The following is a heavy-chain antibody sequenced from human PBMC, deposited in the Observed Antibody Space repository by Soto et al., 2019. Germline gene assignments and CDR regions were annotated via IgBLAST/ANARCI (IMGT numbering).Heavy chain of an antibody. J-gene: IGHJ4*02. V-gene: IGHV3-30-3*01. D-gene: IGHD3-22*01. CDR2: ISYDGSNK. Sequence: GGSLRLSCAASGFTFSSYAMHWVRQAPGKGLEWVAVISYDGSNKYYADSVKGRFTISRDNSKNTLYLQMNSLRAEDTAVYYCARASYDSSGFNDYWGQGTLVTVSS. CDR1: GFTFSSYA. CDR3: ARASYDSSGFNDY.